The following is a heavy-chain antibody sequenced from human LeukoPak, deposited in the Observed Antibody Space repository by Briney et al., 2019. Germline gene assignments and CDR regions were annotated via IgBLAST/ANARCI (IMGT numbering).Heavy chain of an antibody. D-gene: IGHD3-22*01. V-gene: IGHV3-23*01. J-gene: IGHJ4*02. CDR3: ARGPLDYYDSSGYYPYGNYFDY. Sequence: GGSLRLSCAASGFTFSSYAMSWVRQAPGKGLEWVSAISGSGGSTYYANSVKGRFTISRDNSKNTLYLQMNSLRAEDTAVYYCARGPLDYYDSSGYYPYGNYFDYWGQGTLVTVSS. CDR1: GFTFSSYA. CDR2: ISGSGGST.